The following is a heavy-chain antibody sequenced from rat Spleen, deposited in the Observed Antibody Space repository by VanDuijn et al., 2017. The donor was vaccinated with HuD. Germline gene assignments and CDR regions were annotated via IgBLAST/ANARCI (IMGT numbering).Heavy chain of an antibody. Sequence: EVQLVESGGGLVQPGRSLKLSCAASGFTFSNYDMAWVRQAPKNGLEWVASISWGGSSTYYPDNVKGRFTISRDNAKSTLFLQMDSLRSEDTATYYCAKGLITGYVMDAWGQGASVTVSS. V-gene: IGHV5-29*01. CDR1: GFTFSNYD. CDR3: AKGLITGYVMDA. CDR2: ISWGGSST. J-gene: IGHJ4*01. D-gene: IGHD1-1*01.